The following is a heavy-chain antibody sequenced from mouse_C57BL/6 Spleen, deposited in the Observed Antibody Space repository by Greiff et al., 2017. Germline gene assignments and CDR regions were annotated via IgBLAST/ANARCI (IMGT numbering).Heavy chain of an antibody. CDR2: IDPSDSYT. CDR1: GYTFTSYW. J-gene: IGHJ4*01. CDR3: ARCNYDYLYYAMDY. Sequence: QVQLKQSGAELVRPGTSVKLSCKASGYTFTSYWMHWVKQRPGQGLEWIGVIDPSDSYTNYNQKFKDKATLTVDTSSSTAYMQLSSLTSEDSAVYYCARCNYDYLYYAMDYWGQGTSVTVSS. V-gene: IGHV1-59*01. D-gene: IGHD2-4*01.